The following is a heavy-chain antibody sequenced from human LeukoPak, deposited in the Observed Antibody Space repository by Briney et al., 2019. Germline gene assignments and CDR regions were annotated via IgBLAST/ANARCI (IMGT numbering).Heavy chain of an antibody. CDR2: ISGGADIV. J-gene: IGHJ4*02. V-gene: IGHV3-48*03. CDR3: ARAHDY. Sequence: PGGSLRLSCAASGFTFSSFEVNWVRQAPGKGLEWVSYISGGADIVYYAESVKGRFTIARDNAKNSLYLQMSSLRAEDTAVYYCARAHDYWGQGTLVTVSS. CDR1: GFTFSSFE.